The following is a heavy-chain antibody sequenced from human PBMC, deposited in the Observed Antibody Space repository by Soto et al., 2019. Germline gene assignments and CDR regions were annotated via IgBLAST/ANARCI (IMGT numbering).Heavy chain of an antibody. J-gene: IGHJ5*02. D-gene: IGHD2-2*02. CDR2: IYYSGST. CDR1: GGSISRSTYY. CDR3: ARQVPAAIRLGWFDP. V-gene: IGHV4-39*01. Sequence: SEPLSLTCPVSGGSISRSTYYWGWIRQPPGKGLGWIGGIYYSGSTYYMPSLMSRVTISVDTSKNQFSLKLSSVTAADTAVYYCARQVPAAIRLGWFDPWGQGTLVTVSS.